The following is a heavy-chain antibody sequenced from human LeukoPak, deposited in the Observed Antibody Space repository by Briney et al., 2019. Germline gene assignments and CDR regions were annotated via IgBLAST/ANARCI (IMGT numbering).Heavy chain of an antibody. V-gene: IGHV3-9*01. Sequence: PGGSLRLSCAASGFTFDDYAMHWVRQAPGKGLEGVSGISWNSGSIGYADSVKGRFTISRDNATNSLYLQMNSLRAEDTALYYCAKDGAPLRFLEWLSYGMDVWGQGTTVTVSS. CDR2: ISWNSGSI. J-gene: IGHJ6*02. CDR3: AKDGAPLRFLEWLSYGMDV. D-gene: IGHD3-3*01. CDR1: GFTFDDYA.